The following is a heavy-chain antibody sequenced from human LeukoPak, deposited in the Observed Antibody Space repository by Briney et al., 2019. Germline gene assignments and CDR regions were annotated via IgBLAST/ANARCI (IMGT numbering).Heavy chain of an antibody. Sequence: SVKVSCKASGGTFSSYAISWVRQAPGQGLEWMGGIIPIFGTANYAQKFQGRVTITADESTSTAYMELTSLRSEDTAVYYCARGRMAGTYVFDYWGQGTLVTVSS. CDR1: GGTFSSYA. D-gene: IGHD6-19*01. CDR3: ARGRMAGTYVFDY. J-gene: IGHJ4*02. CDR2: IIPIFGTA. V-gene: IGHV1-69*13.